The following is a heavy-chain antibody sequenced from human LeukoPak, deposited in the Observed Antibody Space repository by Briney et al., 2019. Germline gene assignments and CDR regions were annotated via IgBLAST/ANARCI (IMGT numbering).Heavy chain of an antibody. D-gene: IGHD6-19*01. V-gene: IGHV4-59*08. CDR3: ARQGWASFYYYGVDV. J-gene: IGHJ6*02. CDR1: GGSISTYY. Sequence: SETLSLTCTVSGGSISTYYWSWIRQPPGKGLEWIGNVYYSGSTNYNPSLKSRVTISVDTSKNQFSLKLSSVTAADTAVYYCARQGWASFYYYGVDVWGQGTPVTVSS. CDR2: VYYSGST.